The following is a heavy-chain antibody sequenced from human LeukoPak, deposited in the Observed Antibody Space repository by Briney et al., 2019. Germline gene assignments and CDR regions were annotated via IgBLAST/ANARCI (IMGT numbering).Heavy chain of an antibody. J-gene: IGHJ4*02. CDR3: ARDQTGFGELLWD. CDR1: GFTFSSYG. V-gene: IGHV3-30*03. CDR2: ISYDGSNK. Sequence: GGSLRLSCAASGFTFSSYGMHWVRQAPGKGLEWVAVISYDGSNKYYADSVKGRFTISRDNSKNTLYLQMNSLRAEDTAVYYCARDQTGFGELLWDWGQGTLVTVSS. D-gene: IGHD3-10*01.